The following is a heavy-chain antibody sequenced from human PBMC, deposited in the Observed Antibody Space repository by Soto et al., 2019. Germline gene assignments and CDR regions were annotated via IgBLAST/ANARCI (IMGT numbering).Heavy chain of an antibody. CDR1: GGSFSGYY. V-gene: IGHV4-34*01. J-gene: IGHJ6*03. CDR3: ARGVMAYYMEG. D-gene: IGHD3-16*01. Sequence: SETLSLTCAVYGGSFSGYYWSWIRQPPGKGLEWIGEINHSGSTNYNPSLKSRVTISVDTSKNQFSLKLSSVTAADTAVYYCARGVMAYYMEGWGKGTTVTVSS. CDR2: INHSGST.